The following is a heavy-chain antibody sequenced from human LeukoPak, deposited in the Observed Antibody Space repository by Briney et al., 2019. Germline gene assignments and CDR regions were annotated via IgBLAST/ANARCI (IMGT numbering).Heavy chain of an antibody. CDR2: INAGNGNT. V-gene: IGHV1-3*01. J-gene: IGHJ4*02. CDR3: ARDRGYSSSWWPVFDY. Sequence: GASVKVSCKASGGTFSSYTISWVRQAPGQGLEWMGWINAGNGNTKYSQKFQGRVTITRDTSASTAYMELSSLRSEDTAVYYCARDRGYSSSWWPVFDYWGQGTLVTVSS. D-gene: IGHD6-13*01. CDR1: GGTFSSYT.